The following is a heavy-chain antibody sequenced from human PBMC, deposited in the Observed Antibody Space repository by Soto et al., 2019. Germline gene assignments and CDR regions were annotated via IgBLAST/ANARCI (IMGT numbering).Heavy chain of an antibody. CDR1: SGPISSGNW. D-gene: IGHD3-10*01. V-gene: IGHV4-4*02. J-gene: IGHJ4*02. CDR2: IDHSGST. CDR3: ASLNLIRGASWGY. Sequence: QLQESGPGLVKPSGTLSLTRTVSSGPISSGNWWSWVRQTPGRGLEWIGEIDHSGSTNYNPSLESRLTISVDNSKNQFSLKLRSVTAADTAVYYCASLNLIRGASWGYWGQGTLVTVSS.